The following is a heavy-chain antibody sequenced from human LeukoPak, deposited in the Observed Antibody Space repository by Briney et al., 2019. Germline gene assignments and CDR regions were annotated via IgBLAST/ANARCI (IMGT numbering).Heavy chain of an antibody. Sequence: GGSLRLSCAASGFTFSSYAMSWVRQAPGRGLEWVSAISGSGGSTYYADSVKGRFTISRDNAKNTLSLQMNSLRAEDTAVHYCTMDTYGPRDYWGHGTLVTVSS. CDR2: ISGSGGST. V-gene: IGHV3-23*01. CDR3: TMDTYGPRDY. CDR1: GFTFSSYA. J-gene: IGHJ4*01. D-gene: IGHD5-18*01.